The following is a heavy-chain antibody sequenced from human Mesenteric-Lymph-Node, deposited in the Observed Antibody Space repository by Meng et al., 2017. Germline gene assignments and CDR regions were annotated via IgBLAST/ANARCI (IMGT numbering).Heavy chain of an antibody. CDR3: ASSAMDV. D-gene: IGHD6-25*01. Sequence: GSLRLSCTVSGYSISSGYYWGWIRQPPGKGLEWIGSIYYSGNTYYNPSLHSRVTISVDTSKNQFSLNLNSVTAADTAVYYCASSAMDVWGQGTTVTVSS. J-gene: IGHJ6*02. V-gene: IGHV4-38-2*02. CDR2: IYYSGNT. CDR1: GYSISSGYY.